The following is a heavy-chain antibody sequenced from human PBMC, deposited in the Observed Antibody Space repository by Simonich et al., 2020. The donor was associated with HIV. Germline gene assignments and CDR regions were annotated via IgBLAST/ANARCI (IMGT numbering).Heavy chain of an antibody. CDR1: GFTFSSYA. V-gene: IGHV3-30*07. Sequence: QVQLVESGGGVVQPGRSLRLSCAASGFTFSSYAMHWVRQAPGKGLEWVAVISYDGINKYYADSVKGRVTISRDNSKNTLYLQMNSLRAEDTAVYYCASGGSISSVWADDYWGQGTLVTVSS. CDR2: ISYDGINK. J-gene: IGHJ4*02. CDR3: ASGGSISSVWADDY. D-gene: IGHD3-16*01.